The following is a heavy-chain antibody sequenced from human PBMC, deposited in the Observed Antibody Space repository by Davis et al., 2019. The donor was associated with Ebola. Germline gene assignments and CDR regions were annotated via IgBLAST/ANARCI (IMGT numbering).Heavy chain of an antibody. CDR1: GDTFSSFA. CDR2: IIPIFRSP. D-gene: IGHD3-3*02. V-gene: IGHV1-69*05. Sequence: SVKVSCKSSGDTFSSFALSWLRQAPGQGLEWMGGIIPIFRSPKYAQKFQGRVTITRDASARAAYMELSSLRSEDTAVYYCARIRPEKGYYYYYMDVWGKGTMVTVS. J-gene: IGHJ6*03. CDR3: ARIRPEKGYYYYYMDV.